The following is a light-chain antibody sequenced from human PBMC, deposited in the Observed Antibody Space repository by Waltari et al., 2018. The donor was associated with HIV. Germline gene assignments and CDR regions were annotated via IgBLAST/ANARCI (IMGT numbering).Light chain of an antibody. V-gene: IGLV2-8*01. CDR1: GSDVGAYNY. CDR3: SSYAGYNNYV. Sequence: QSALTQPPSASGSPGQSVTISCTGTGSDVGAYNYVSWYQQHPGKAPKLMIYEVNKRPSGVPYRFSGSKSGNTASLTVSGLQAEDEADYYCSSYAGYNNYVFGTGTKVTVL. J-gene: IGLJ1*01. CDR2: EVN.